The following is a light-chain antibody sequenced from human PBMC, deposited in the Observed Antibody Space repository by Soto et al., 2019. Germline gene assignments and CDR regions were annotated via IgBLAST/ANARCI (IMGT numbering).Light chain of an antibody. CDR3: SSFAVSNTRQIV. J-gene: IGLJ1*01. CDR1: SNDVGGYNY. Sequence: QSALTQPPSASGSPGQSVTISCTGTSNDVGGYNYVSWYQQHPGKAPKLMIYEVNKRPSGVPDRFSGSKSGNTASLTVSGLQAEDEADYYCSSFAVSNTRQIVFGTGTKVTVL. V-gene: IGLV2-8*01. CDR2: EVN.